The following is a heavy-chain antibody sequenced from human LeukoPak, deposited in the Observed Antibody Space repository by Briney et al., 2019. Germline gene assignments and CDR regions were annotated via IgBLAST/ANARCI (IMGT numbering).Heavy chain of an antibody. D-gene: IGHD3-22*01. CDR1: GGSISSYY. CDR2: IYFSGST. J-gene: IGHJ4*02. V-gene: IGHV4-59*08. CDR3: ARHAMTVRNNSPFDY. Sequence: SETLSLTCTVSGGSISSYYWSWIREPPGKGLEWIGYIYFSGSTNYNPSLRSRVTISVDTSKNQFSLSLSSVTAADTAVYYCARHAMTVRNNSPFDYWGQGTLVTVSS.